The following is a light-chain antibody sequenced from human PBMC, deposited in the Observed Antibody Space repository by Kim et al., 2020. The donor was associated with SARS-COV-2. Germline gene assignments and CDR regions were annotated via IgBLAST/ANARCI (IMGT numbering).Light chain of an antibody. J-gene: IGLJ3*02. CDR2: GKN. CDR1: SLRSYY. CDR3: NSRDSSGNHLWV. Sequence: SSELTQDPAVSVALGQTVRITCQGDSLRSYYASWYQQKPGQAPVLVIYGKNNRPSGIPDRFSGSSSGNTASLTITGAHAEDEADYYCNSRDSSGNHLWVFGGGTQLTVL. V-gene: IGLV3-19*01.